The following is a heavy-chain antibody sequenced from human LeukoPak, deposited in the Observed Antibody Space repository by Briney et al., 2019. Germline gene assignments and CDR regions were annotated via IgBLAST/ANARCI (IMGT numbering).Heavy chain of an antibody. CDR2: IYYSGST. V-gene: IGHV4-39*07. D-gene: IGHD6-19*01. CDR1: GGSISSSSYY. J-gene: IGHJ4*02. Sequence: PSETLSLTCTVSGGSISSSSYYWGWIRQPPGKGLEWIGSIYYSGSTYYNPSLKSRVTISVDTSKNQFSLKLSSVTAADTAVYYCARGSPGVAGIGFDYWGQGTLVTVSS. CDR3: ARGSPGVAGIGFDY.